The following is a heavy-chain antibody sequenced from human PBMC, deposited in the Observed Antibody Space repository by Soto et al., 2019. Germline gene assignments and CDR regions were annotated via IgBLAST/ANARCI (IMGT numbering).Heavy chain of an antibody. J-gene: IGHJ4*02. V-gene: IGHV1-69*01. D-gene: IGHD5-18*01. Sequence: QAQLVQSGAEVKKPGSSVKVSCKASRDTFSTSGFSWVRQAPGQGLEWMGGIIPIFGTANYAQNFQGRVTITADESTGTVYMDLSSLRSEDTAVYYRARSGYSYGPNFDWGQGTLVTVSS. CDR3: ARSGYSYGPNFD. CDR2: IIPIFGTA. CDR1: RDTFSTSG.